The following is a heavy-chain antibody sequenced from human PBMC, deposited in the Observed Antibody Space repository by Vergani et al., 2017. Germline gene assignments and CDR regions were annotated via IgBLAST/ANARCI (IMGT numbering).Heavy chain of an antibody. Sequence: QLQESGPGLVKPSETLSLTCTVSGGSIISSSYYWGWIRQPPGKGLEWIGYIHYSGRTSHNPSLKSRVTITLDTSKNQFSLKLSSVTAADTAVYYCANKQWVYYYMDVWGKGTTVTVSS. J-gene: IGHJ6*03. D-gene: IGHD1-26*01. CDR3: ANKQWVYYYMDV. CDR1: GGSIISSSYY. CDR2: IHYSGRT. V-gene: IGHV4-30-4*08.